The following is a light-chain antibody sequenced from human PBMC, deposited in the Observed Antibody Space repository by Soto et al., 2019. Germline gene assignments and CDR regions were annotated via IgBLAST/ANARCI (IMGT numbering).Light chain of an antibody. CDR2: AAS. J-gene: IGKJ2*01. V-gene: IGKV3-20*01. Sequence: IVLTQSPGTLSLSPGERATLSCRASQSVSRSYLAWYQQKPGQAPRLLNYAASSRATGIPDRFSASGSGTDFTLAISRLEPEDFAVYYCQQYGSSPYTFGQGTKLAIK. CDR3: QQYGSSPYT. CDR1: QSVSRSY.